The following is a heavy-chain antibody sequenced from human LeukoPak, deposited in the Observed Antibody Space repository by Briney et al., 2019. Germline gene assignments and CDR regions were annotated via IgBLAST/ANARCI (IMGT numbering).Heavy chain of an antibody. CDR1: AGFISRYY. CDR2: IYYSGST. J-gene: IGHJ4*02. CDR3: AREYHYYDTRGYYYFDY. V-gene: IGHV4-59*01. Sequence: SVTLSLTCSVSAGFISRYYWSWLRQPPGKGLEWIGYIYYSGSTNYNPSLKSRVTMSLDTSRNQFSLKLNPVTAADTAVYYCAREYHYYDTRGYYYFDYWGQGTLVTVSS. D-gene: IGHD3-22*01.